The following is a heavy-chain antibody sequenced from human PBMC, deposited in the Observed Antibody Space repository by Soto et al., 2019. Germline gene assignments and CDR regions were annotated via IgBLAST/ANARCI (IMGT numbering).Heavy chain of an antibody. Sequence: SETLSLTCTVSGGSLSTSSYYWGWIRQPPGRGLEWIGSIYYSGSTYYNPSLKSRVTISVDTSKNQFSLKLSSVTAADTAVYYCASTRLVATSVWYWGQGTLVTVSS. CDR1: GGSLSTSSYY. CDR2: IYYSGST. J-gene: IGHJ4*02. CDR3: ASTRLVATSVWY. D-gene: IGHD5-12*01. V-gene: IGHV4-39*01.